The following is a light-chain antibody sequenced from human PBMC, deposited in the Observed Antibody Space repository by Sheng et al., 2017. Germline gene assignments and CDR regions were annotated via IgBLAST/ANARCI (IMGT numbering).Light chain of an antibody. V-gene: IGKV3-20*01. CDR2: GVS. CDR3: QQYYSSPET. Sequence: EIVLTQSPATLSVSPGDGATFSCRASQTVSGSLAWYQQKPGQAPRLLIYGVSSRATGIPDKFSGSGSGTDFTLSINRLEPEDFAVYFCQQYYSSPETFGQ. CDR1: QTVSGS. J-gene: IGKJ1*01.